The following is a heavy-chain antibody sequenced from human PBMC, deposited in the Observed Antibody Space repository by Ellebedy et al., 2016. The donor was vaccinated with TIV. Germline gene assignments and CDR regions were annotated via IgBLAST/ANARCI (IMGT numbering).Heavy chain of an antibody. CDR2: IIPIFGTA. CDR3: ARVRSTYRRNDAFDI. Sequence: SVKVSCXASGGTFSSYAISWVRQAPGQGLEWMGGIIPIFGTANYAQKFQGRVTITADESTSTAYMELSSLRSEDTAVYYCARVRSTYRRNDAFDIWGQGTMVTVSS. D-gene: IGHD2-2*01. V-gene: IGHV1-69*13. CDR1: GGTFSSYA. J-gene: IGHJ3*02.